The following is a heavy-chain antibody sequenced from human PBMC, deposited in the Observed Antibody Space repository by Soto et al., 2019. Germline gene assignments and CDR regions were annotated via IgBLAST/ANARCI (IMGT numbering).Heavy chain of an antibody. CDR3: ARRKERSGPHYFDY. CDR2: INPYNGNT. CDR1: GYTFNTYD. V-gene: IGHV1-8*01. D-gene: IGHD6-25*01. J-gene: IGHJ4*02. Sequence: ASVTVSCKASGYTFNTYDIYWMRQAAGQGLEWMGWINPYNGNTGYAQKFQGRVTVTRNTSISTVYMELSGLRPDDTAVYYCARRKERSGPHYFDYLGQGSQVTVSS.